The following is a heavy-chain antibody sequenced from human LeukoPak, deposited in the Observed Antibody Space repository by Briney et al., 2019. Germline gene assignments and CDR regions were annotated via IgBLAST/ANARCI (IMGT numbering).Heavy chain of an antibody. CDR2: INHSGST. CDR3: ARNKLEGVYYYYYMDV. Sequence: PSETLSLTCTASGGSISSSSYYWGWIRQPPGKGLEWIGEINHSGSTNYNPSLKSRVTISVDTSKNQFSLKLSSVTAADTAVYYCARNKLEGVYYYYYMDVWGKGTTVTVSS. V-gene: IGHV4-39*07. CDR1: GGSISSSSYY. D-gene: IGHD1-26*01. J-gene: IGHJ6*03.